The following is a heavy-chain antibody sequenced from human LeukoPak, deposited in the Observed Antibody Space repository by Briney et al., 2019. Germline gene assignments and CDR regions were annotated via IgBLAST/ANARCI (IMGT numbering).Heavy chain of an antibody. V-gene: IGHV4-38-2*02. CDR3: ARVTRGVTAILSWFDP. Sequence: KPSETLSLTCTVSGYSISSGYYWGWIRQPPGKGLEWIGSIYHRGSTYYNPSPKSRVTISVDTSKNQFSLKLSSMTAADTAVYYCARVTRGVTAILSWFDPWGQGTLVTVSS. D-gene: IGHD2-21*02. CDR1: GYSISSGYY. J-gene: IGHJ5*02. CDR2: IYHRGST.